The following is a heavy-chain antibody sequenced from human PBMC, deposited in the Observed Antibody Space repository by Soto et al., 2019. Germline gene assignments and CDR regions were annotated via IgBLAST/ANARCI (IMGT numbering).Heavy chain of an antibody. Sequence: EVQLVESGGGLVRPGGSLRLSCVTSGFTFSAYSLNWVRQTPGKGLEWISYISSSSTYKYYADSVKGRFTISRDNAKDSVYLQMNCLRAEATANYSCARDDSAGTPKHFQDWGQGTLVIVSS. V-gene: IGHV3-21*02. CDR1: GFTFSAYS. CDR2: ISSSSTYK. J-gene: IGHJ1*01. D-gene: IGHD6-19*01. CDR3: ARDDSAGTPKHFQD.